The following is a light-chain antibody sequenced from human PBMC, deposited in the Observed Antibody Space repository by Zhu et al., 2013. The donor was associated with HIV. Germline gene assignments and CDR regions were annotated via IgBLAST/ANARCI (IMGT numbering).Light chain of an antibody. CDR3: QQANSFPIT. CDR1: QGISSR. CDR2: GAS. J-gene: IGKJ5*01. V-gene: IGKV1-12*01. Sequence: DIQMTQSPSSVSASVGDRVTITCRASQGISSRLAWYQQRPGEAPNLLIYGASKLQSGVPSRFSGSGSGSDFTLTISSLRPEDIATYYCQQANSFPITFGQGTRLDIK.